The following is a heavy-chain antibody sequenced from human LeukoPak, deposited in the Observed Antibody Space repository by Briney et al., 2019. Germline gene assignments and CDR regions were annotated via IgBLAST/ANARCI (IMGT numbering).Heavy chain of an antibody. CDR3: ARVVYDSTSGGFDY. Sequence: PSETLSLTCTVSGGSISSGSYYWSWIRQPAGKGLEWIGRIYTSGSTNYNPSLKSRVTISVDTSKNQFSLKLSSVTAAHTAVYYCARVVYDSTSGGFDYWGQGTLVTVSS. CDR2: IYTSGST. J-gene: IGHJ4*02. V-gene: IGHV4-61*02. CDR1: GGSISSGSYY. D-gene: IGHD3-22*01.